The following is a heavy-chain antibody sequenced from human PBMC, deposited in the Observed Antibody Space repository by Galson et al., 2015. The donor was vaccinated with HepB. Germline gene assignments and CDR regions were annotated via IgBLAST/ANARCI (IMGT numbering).Heavy chain of an antibody. V-gene: IGHV5-10-1*01. J-gene: IGHJ4*02. CDR2: IDPSDSYT. Sequence: QSGAEVKKPGESLRISCKGSGYSFTSYWISWVRQMPGKGLEWMGRIDPSDSYTNYSPSFQGHVTISADKSISTAYLQWSSLKASDTAMYYCARLPSGFGEPYDYYFDYWGQGTLVTVSS. D-gene: IGHD3-10*01. CDR3: ARLPSGFGEPYDYYFDY. CDR1: GYSFTSYW.